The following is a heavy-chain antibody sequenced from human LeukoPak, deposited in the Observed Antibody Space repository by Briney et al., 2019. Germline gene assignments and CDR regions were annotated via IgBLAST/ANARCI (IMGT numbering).Heavy chain of an antibody. J-gene: IGHJ4*02. D-gene: IGHD4-17*01. V-gene: IGHV3-30*04. CDR2: ISYDGSNK. CDR3: ARTRQPTVTTTIPDY. CDR1: GFTFSSYA. Sequence: GRSLRLSCAASGFTFSSYAMHWVRQAPGKGLEWVAVISYDGSNKYYADSVKGRFTISRGNSKNTLYLQMNSLRAEDTAVYYCARTRQPTVTTTIPDYWGQGTLVTVSS.